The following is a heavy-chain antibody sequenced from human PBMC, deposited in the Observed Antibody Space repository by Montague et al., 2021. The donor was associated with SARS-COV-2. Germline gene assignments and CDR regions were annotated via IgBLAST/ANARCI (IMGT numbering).Heavy chain of an antibody. CDR2: IHHGGST. CDR3: ARLGDGVVPSPILGVGPYYSYYYMDV. V-gene: IGHV4-34*01. J-gene: IGHJ6*03. CDR1: GGSFSTYS. Sequence: SETLSLTCAVHGGSFSTYSWNWIRQPPGKGLEWIREIHHGGSTNYNPSLKSRVTISADTSKNQFSPKLTSVAAADTAVYYCARLGDGVVPSPILGVGPYYSYYYMDVWGKGTAVTVSS. D-gene: IGHD3-10*01.